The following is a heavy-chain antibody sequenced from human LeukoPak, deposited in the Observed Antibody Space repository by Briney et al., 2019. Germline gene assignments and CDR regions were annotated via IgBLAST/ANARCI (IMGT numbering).Heavy chain of an antibody. J-gene: IGHJ4*02. CDR3: ARSLLGWELEDY. Sequence: ASVKVSCKASGSTFIGYYMHLVRQAPGQGLEWMGRINPDSGDTNYAQRFHGRVTMTRDTSNSTAYMELSRLRSDDTAVYYCARSLLGWELEDYWGQGTLVTVSS. D-gene: IGHD3-10*01. CDR2: INPDSGDT. V-gene: IGHV1-2*06. CDR1: GSTFIGYY.